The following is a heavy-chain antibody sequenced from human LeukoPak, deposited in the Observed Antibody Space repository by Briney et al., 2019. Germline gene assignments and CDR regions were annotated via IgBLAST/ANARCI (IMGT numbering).Heavy chain of an antibody. CDR3: ARERRIAAAGTRWFDP. D-gene: IGHD6-13*01. Sequence: SETLSLTCTVSGGSISSSSYYWGWIRQPPGKGLEWIGSIYYSGSTYYNPSLKSRVTISVDTSKNQFSLKLSSVTAADTAVYYCARERRIAAAGTRWFDPWGQGTLVTVSS. J-gene: IGHJ5*02. CDR1: GGSISSSSYY. CDR2: IYYSGST. V-gene: IGHV4-39*07.